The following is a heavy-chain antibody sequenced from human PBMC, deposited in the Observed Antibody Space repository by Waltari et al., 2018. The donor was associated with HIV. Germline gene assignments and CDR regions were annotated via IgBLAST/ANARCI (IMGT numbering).Heavy chain of an antibody. V-gene: IGHV3-73*01. CDR2: IRSKASNFAT. Sequence: EVRLVESGGGLVQPGGSLKLSCVGHGFTFSGSGLLWVRQASGKGLEWVGRIRSKASNFATSYDASVKGRFTISRDDGKNTAYLQMNSLKTEDTAMYYCTRPGSAWGGDYWGQGVLVTVSS. J-gene: IGHJ4*02. CDR3: TRPGSAWGGDY. D-gene: IGHD6-19*01. CDR1: GFTFSGSG.